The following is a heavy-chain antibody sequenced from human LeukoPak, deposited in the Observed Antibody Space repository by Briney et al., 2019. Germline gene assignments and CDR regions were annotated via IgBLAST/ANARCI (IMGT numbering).Heavy chain of an antibody. V-gene: IGHV3-43D*03. D-gene: IGHD3-9*01. Sequence: PGGSLRLSCAASGFTFDDYAMHWVRQAPGKGLEWVSLISWDGGSTYYADSVKGRFTISRDNSKNSLYLQMNSLRAEDTALYYCAKAGRYFDWSPPADYWGQGTLVTVSS. CDR1: GFTFDDYA. CDR2: ISWDGGST. CDR3: AKAGRYFDWSPPADY. J-gene: IGHJ4*02.